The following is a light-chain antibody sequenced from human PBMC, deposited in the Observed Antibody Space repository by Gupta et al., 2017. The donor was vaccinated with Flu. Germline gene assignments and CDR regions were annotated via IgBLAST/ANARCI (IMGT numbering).Light chain of an antibody. CDR1: QSVSSY. Sequence: ATLSLSPGERATLSCRASQSVSSYAAWYQQRPGQAPRLLIYGESIRATGIPARFSASGSGTDFTLTISRLEPEDFAVYYCQQRSNWPRITFGQGTRLEIK. CDR2: GES. CDR3: QQRSNWPRIT. J-gene: IGKJ5*01. V-gene: IGKV3-11*01.